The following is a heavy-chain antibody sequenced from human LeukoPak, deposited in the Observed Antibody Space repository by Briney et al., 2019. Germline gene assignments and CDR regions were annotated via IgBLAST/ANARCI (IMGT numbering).Heavy chain of an antibody. Sequence: SETLSLTCTVSGGSISSGGYYWSWIRQHPGKGLEWIGYIYYSGSTYYNPSLKSRGTISVDTYKNQFSLKLSFVTAADTAVYYCARGDGTRRYFDWLLSFYFDYWGQGTLVTVSS. CDR1: GGSISSGGYY. CDR3: ARGDGTRRYFDWLLSFYFDY. J-gene: IGHJ4*02. D-gene: IGHD3-9*01. CDR2: IYYSGST. V-gene: IGHV4-31*03.